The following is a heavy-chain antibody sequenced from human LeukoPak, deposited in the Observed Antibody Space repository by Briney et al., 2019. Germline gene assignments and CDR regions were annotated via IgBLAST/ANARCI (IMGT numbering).Heavy chain of an antibody. CDR3: AKGVSSAPLSFYTAGYFDY. D-gene: IGHD2/OR15-2a*01. CDR2: LYSGGTT. J-gene: IGHJ4*02. V-gene: IGHV3-66*01. CDR1: GFTVSSNY. Sequence: GGSLRLSCAASGFTVSSNYMSWVRQAPGKGLEWVSVLYSGGTTYYADSVKGRFTISRDNSKNTLYLQMNTLTAEDTATYYCAKGVSSAPLSFYTAGYFDYWGQGTLVTVSS.